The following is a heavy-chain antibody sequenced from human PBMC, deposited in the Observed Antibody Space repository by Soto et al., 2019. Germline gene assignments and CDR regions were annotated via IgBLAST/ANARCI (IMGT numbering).Heavy chain of an antibody. Sequence: ASVKVSCKVSGYTPTELSMHWVRQAPGKGLEWMGGFDPEDGETIYAQKFQGRVTMTEDTSTDTAYMELSSLRSEDTAVYYCARTDSYGYRAGYAFDIWGQGTMVTVSS. CDR1: GYTPTELS. D-gene: IGHD5-18*01. CDR2: FDPEDGET. CDR3: ARTDSYGYRAGYAFDI. J-gene: IGHJ3*02. V-gene: IGHV1-24*01.